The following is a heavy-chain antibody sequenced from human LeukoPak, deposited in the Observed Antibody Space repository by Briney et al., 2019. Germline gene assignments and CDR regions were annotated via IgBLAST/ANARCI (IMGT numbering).Heavy chain of an antibody. V-gene: IGHV3-73*01. J-gene: IGHJ4*02. CDR3: NSYSWNMGLVY. CDR2: IGTKGEHYAT. Sequence: SGGSLRLSCAVSGFVFSGSGVHWVRQASGKGLEWVGRIGTKGEHYATTYDASLNGRFTISRDDSKNTAYLQMNSLKTEDTAVYYCNSYSWNMGLVYWGQGSLVTVSS. CDR1: GFVFSGSG. D-gene: IGHD1-1*01.